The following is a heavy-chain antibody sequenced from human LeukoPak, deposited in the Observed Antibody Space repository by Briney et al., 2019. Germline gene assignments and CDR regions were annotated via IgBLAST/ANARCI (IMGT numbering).Heavy chain of an antibody. V-gene: IGHV3-7*01. CDR2: IKQDGSEK. D-gene: IGHD3-22*01. CDR1: GFTFSSYW. CDR3: AREGYYDSSGYYSFDY. J-gene: IGHJ4*02. Sequence: PGGSLRLSCAASGFTFSSYWMSWVRQAPGKGLEWVANIKQDGSEKYYVDSVKGRFTISRDNAKNLLYLQMNSLRAEDTAVYYCAREGYYDSSGYYSFDYWGQGTLVTVSS.